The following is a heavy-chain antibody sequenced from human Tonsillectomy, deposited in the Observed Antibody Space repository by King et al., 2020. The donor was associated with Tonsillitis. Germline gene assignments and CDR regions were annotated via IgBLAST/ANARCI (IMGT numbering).Heavy chain of an antibody. V-gene: IGHV3-30-3*01. J-gene: IGHJ4*02. CDR3: ARDKDFYDSSGYYYGYYFDY. CDR1: GFTFSSYA. D-gene: IGHD3-22*01. Sequence: VQLVESGGGVVQPGRSLRLSCAASGFTFSSYAMHWVCQAPGKGLEWVAVISYDGSNKYYADSVKGRFTISRDNSKNTLYLQMNSLRAEDTAVYYCARDKDFYDSSGYYYGYYFDYWGQGTLVTVSS. CDR2: ISYDGSNK.